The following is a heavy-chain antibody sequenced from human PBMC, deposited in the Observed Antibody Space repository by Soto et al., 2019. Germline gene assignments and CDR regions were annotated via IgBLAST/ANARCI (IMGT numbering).Heavy chain of an antibody. CDR2: IYYGGIT. V-gene: IGHV4-59*08. Sequence: QVQLQESGPGLVKPSETLSLTCTVSGGSISSYYWSWIRQPPGKGLEWMGYIYYGGITNYNPSLTRRVTISVDTAKNQFSLKLSSVTAADTAVYYCARRYGYSFDYWGQGTLVTVSS. CDR3: ARRYGYSFDY. CDR1: GGSISSYY. D-gene: IGHD1-1*01. J-gene: IGHJ4*02.